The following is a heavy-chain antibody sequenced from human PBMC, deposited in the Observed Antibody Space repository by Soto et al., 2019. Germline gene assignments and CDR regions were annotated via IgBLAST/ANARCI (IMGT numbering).Heavy chain of an antibody. V-gene: IGHV3-48*01. CDR1: GFTFSSYS. D-gene: IGHD3-22*01. Sequence: PGGSLRLSCAASGFTFSSYSMNWVRQAPGKGLEWVSYISSSSSTIYYAASVKGRFTISRDDSKSIAYLQMNSLKIEDTAVYYCTRVQYYQDTSGYLSYFDQWGQGILVTVSS. CDR3: TRVQYYQDTSGYLSYFDQ. J-gene: IGHJ4*02. CDR2: ISSSSSTI.